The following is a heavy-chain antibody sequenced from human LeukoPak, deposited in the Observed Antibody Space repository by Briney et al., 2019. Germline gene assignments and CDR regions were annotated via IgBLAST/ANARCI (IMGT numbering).Heavy chain of an antibody. J-gene: IGHJ4*02. CDR3: AKDDSADAATADFDY. CDR1: GFTFDSYA. D-gene: IGHD6-13*01. Sequence: HTGGSLRLSCAASGFTFDSYAMNWVRQAPGKGLEWVSAISSSGGSTYYADSVKGRFTISRDNSKNTLYLQMNSLRAEDTAVYYCAKDDSADAATADFDYWGRGTLVTVSS. V-gene: IGHV3-23*01. CDR2: ISSSGGST.